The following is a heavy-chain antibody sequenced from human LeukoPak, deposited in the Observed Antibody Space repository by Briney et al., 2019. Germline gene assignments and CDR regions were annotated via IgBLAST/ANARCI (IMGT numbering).Heavy chain of an antibody. CDR1: GYTFTSYS. D-gene: IGHD2-2*01. J-gene: IGHJ5*02. CDR2: INPVGDSA. V-gene: IGHV1-46*01. Sequence: GASVKVSCKASGYTFTSYSIHWVRQAPGQGLEWMGIINPVGDSAGYAQKFQGRVTMTRDMSTSTVYMELSSLRSEDTAVYYCARDNGVVVVPAAIPYNWFDPWGQGTLVTVSS. CDR3: ARDNGVVVVPAAIPYNWFDP.